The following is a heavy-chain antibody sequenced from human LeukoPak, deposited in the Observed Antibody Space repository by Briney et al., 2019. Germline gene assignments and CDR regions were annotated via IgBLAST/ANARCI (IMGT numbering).Heavy chain of an antibody. J-gene: IGHJ4*02. D-gene: IGHD6-6*01. CDR2: IIPIFGTA. Sequence: SVKVSCKASGGTFISYAISWVRQAPGQGLEWMGRIIPIFGTANYAQKFQGRVTITTDESTSTAYMELSSLRAEDTAVYYCARGSYSSSGYFDYWGQGTLVTVSS. CDR3: ARGSYSSSGYFDY. CDR1: GGTFISYA. V-gene: IGHV1-69*05.